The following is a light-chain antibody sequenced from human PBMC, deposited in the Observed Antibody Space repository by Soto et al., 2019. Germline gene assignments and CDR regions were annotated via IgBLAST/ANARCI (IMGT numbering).Light chain of an antibody. CDR2: DAS. Sequence: DIHLTQSPSTLSASVGDRVTITCRASQSVSIWLAWYRQKPGKAPEVLVWDASSLQRGVPSRFSGSGSGTEFTLTISSLQPDDFATYYCQQYNGYSTCTSGHGTKVDIK. CDR1: QSVSIW. J-gene: IGKJ1*01. CDR3: QQYNGYSTCT. V-gene: IGKV1-5*01.